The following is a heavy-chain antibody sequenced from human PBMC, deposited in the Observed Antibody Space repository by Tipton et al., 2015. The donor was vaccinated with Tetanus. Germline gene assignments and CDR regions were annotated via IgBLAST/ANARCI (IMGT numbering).Heavy chain of an antibody. CDR1: GGSINSTTYY. CDR2: IYFSGRA. Sequence: TLSLTCTVSGGSINSTTYYWGWIRQAPGKGLEWIGSIYFSGRAYYNPSLKSRVTTSIHTSKNQLSLRLTSVTAADTAVYYCARRGSSWYWYFDLWGRGNLVTVSS. CDR3: ARRGSSWYWYFDL. V-gene: IGHV4-39*01. J-gene: IGHJ2*01. D-gene: IGHD6-13*01.